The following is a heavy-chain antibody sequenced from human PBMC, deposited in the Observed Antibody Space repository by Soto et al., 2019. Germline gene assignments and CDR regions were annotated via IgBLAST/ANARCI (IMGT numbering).Heavy chain of an antibody. CDR2: ISYDGSKK. D-gene: IGHD3-10*01. CDR1: GFTFSSYG. J-gene: IGHJ6*03. CDR3: AKSFMVRGVMENYCYYYMDV. V-gene: IGHV3-30*18. Sequence: GGSLRLSCAASGFTFSSYGMHWVRQAPGKGLEWVAVISYDGSKKYYADSVKGLFNISRDNSKNTLYLQMNSLRAEYTAVYYCAKSFMVRGVMENYCYYYMDVWGKGTTVTVSS.